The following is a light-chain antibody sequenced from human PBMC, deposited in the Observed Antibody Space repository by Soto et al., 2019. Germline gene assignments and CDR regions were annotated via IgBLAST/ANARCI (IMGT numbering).Light chain of an antibody. CDR2: DVS. V-gene: IGLV2-14*03. CDR1: SSDVGGYDY. Sequence: QSALTQPASVSGSPGQSITISCTGTSSDVGGYDYVSWYQQHPGKAPKLMIYDVSNRPSGVSNRFSASKSGNTASLTISGLQTEDEADYYCSSYKSSITLGVVFGGGTKLTVL. CDR3: SSYKSSITLGVV. J-gene: IGLJ2*01.